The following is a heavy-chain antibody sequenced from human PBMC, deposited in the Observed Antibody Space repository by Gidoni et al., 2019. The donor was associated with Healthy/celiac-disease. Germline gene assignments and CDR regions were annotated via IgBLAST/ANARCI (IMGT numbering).Heavy chain of an antibody. CDR2: IIPIFGTA. CDR3: ARDGSAAAGTVVGNWFDP. V-gene: IGHV1-69*01. Sequence: QVQLVQSGAEVKKPGSSVKVSYKASGGTFSSYAISWVRPAPGQGLEWMGGIIPIFGTANYAQKFQGRVTITADESTSTAYMELSSLRSEDTAVYYCARDGSAAAGTVVGNWFDPWGQGTLVTVSS. J-gene: IGHJ5*02. D-gene: IGHD6-13*01. CDR1: GGTFSSYA.